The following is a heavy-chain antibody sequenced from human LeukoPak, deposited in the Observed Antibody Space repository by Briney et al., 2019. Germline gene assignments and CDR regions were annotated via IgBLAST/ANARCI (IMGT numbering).Heavy chain of an antibody. CDR3: ARDDYDSLSYYFDY. V-gene: IGHV3-23*01. Sequence: GGSLRLSCAASGFTFSNYAMSWVRQAPGKGLEWVSAISGSDGSTNYADSVKGRFTISRDNAKNSLYLQMNSLRAEDTAVYYCARDDYDSLSYYFDYWGQGTLVTVSS. CDR1: GFTFSNYA. J-gene: IGHJ4*02. CDR2: ISGSDGST. D-gene: IGHD3-22*01.